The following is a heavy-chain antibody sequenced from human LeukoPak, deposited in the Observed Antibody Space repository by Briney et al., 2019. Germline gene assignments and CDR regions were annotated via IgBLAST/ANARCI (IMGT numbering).Heavy chain of an antibody. J-gene: IGHJ4*02. CDR3: ARGDYGDPHNPYYFDY. Sequence: SETLSLTCTVSGGSISSYYWSRIRQPPGKGLEWIGYIYYGGSTNYNPSLKSRVTISVDTSKNQFSLKLSSVTAADTAVYYCARGDYGDPHNPYYFDYWGQGTLVTVSS. D-gene: IGHD4-17*01. CDR1: GGSISSYY. V-gene: IGHV4-59*01. CDR2: IYYGGST.